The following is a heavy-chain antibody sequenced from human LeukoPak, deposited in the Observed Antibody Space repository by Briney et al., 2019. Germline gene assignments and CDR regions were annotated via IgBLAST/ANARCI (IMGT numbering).Heavy chain of an antibody. CDR3: AKDGPYYYGSGNYPWTV. V-gene: IGHV3-23*01. CDR1: GFTFSSYA. CDR2: ISGSGDST. J-gene: IGHJ6*02. Sequence: GGSLRLSCAASGFTFSSYAMSWVRQAPGKGLEWVSGISGSGDSTYYADSVKGRFTISRDNSKNTLYMQMNSLRAEDTAVYYCAKDGPYYYGSGNYPWTVWGQGTTVTVSS. D-gene: IGHD3-10*01.